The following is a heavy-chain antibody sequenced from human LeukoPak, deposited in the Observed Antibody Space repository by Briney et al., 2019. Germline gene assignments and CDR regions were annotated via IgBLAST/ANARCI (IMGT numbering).Heavy chain of an antibody. CDR2: IKQDGSEK. D-gene: IGHD5-12*01. J-gene: IGHJ4*02. V-gene: IGHV3-7*01. CDR1: GFTFSSYW. Sequence: PGGSLRLSCAASGFTFSSYWMSWVRLAPGKGLEWVANIKQDGSEKYYVDSVKGRFTISRDNAKNSLYLKMISLRAEDTAVYYCARDLNSGYEPFDYWGQGTLVTVSS. CDR3: ARDLNSGYEPFDY.